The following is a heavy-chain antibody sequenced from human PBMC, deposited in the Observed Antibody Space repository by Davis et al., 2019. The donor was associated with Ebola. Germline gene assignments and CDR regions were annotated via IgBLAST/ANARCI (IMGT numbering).Heavy chain of an antibody. V-gene: IGHV3-30*03. CDR2: ISYDGSNK. J-gene: IGHJ3*02. Sequence: PGGSLRLSCAASGFTFSSYGMHWVRQAPGKGLEWVAVISYDGSNKYYADSVKGRFTISRDNSKNTLYLQMNSLRAEDTAVYYCARDFYDSSGYSLPAFDIWGQGTMVTVSS. CDR1: GFTFSSYG. CDR3: ARDFYDSSGYSLPAFDI. D-gene: IGHD3-22*01.